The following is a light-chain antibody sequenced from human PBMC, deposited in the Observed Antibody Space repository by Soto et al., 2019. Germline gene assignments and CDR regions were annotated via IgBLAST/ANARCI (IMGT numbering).Light chain of an antibody. V-gene: IGLV4-69*01. CDR2: LNSYGSQ. CDR1: SGHSSYA. J-gene: IGLJ3*02. CDR3: QTWGTGPWV. Sequence: QLVLTQSPSASASLGASVKLTCTLSSGHSSYAIAWHQQQPEKGPRYLMKLNSYGSQSKGDGIPDRFSGSSSGAERYLTISRLQSEDEADYYCQTWGTGPWVFGGGTKLTVL.